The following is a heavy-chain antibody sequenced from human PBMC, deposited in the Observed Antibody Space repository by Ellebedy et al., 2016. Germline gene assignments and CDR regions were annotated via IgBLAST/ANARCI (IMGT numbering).Heavy chain of an antibody. Sequence: GGSLRLSCTASGFTFGDYAMSWFRQAPGKGLEWVGFIRSKAYGGTTEYAASVKGRFTISRDDSKSIAYLQMNSLKTEDTAVYYCTRALDYDILTGYQNFDYWGQGTLVTVSS. CDR3: TRALDYDILTGYQNFDY. D-gene: IGHD3-9*01. CDR1: GFTFGDYA. V-gene: IGHV3-49*03. CDR2: IRSKAYGGTT. J-gene: IGHJ4*02.